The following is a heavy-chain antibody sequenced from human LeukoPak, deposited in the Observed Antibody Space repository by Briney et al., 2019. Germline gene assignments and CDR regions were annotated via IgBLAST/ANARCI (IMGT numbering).Heavy chain of an antibody. J-gene: IGHJ4*02. Sequence: NPGGSLRLSCAASGFTFSDYYMSWIRQAPGKGLEWVAYISSSDSTIYYADSVKGRFTISRDNAKRSLYLQMNSLRVEDTAVYYCARELAMIVVVGTFDYWGQGTWVTVSS. CDR3: ARELAMIVVVGTFDY. CDR1: GFTFSDYY. V-gene: IGHV3-11*01. CDR2: ISSSDSTI. D-gene: IGHD3-22*01.